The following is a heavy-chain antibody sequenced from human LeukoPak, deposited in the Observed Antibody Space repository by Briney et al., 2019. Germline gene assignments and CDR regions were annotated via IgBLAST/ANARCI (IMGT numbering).Heavy chain of an antibody. Sequence: TGGSLRLSCAASGFTFSTYSMNWVRQAPGKGLEWVSDIDSGSNNIHYADSVKGRFTISRDDAKNSLYLQMNSLRAEDTAVYYCAELGITMIGGVWGKGTTVTISS. CDR2: IDSGSNNI. V-gene: IGHV3-48*01. J-gene: IGHJ6*04. CDR1: GFTFSTYS. D-gene: IGHD3-10*02. CDR3: AELGITMIGGV.